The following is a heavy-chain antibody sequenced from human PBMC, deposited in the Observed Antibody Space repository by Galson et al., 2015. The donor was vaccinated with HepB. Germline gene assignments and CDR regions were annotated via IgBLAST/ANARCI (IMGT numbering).Heavy chain of an antibody. V-gene: IGHV4-61*01. CDR1: GGSVSSGSYY. CDR3: ARGGAYSNYEEYNWFDP. Sequence: QVQLQESGPGLVKPSETLSLTCTVSGGSVSSGSYYWSWIRQPPGKGLEWIGYRYYSGSTNYNPSLKSRVTISVDTSKNQFSLKLSSVTAADTAVYYCARGGAYSNYEEYNWFDPWGQGTLVTVSS. J-gene: IGHJ5*02. D-gene: IGHD4-11*01. CDR2: RYYSGST.